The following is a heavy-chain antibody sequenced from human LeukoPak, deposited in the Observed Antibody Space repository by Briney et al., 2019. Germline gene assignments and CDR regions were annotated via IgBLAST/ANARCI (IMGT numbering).Heavy chain of an antibody. CDR2: LYSDGNT. Sequence: PGGSLSLSCAASGFTVITNDMTWVRQAPGKGLEWVSVLYSDGNTKYADSVQGRFTISRDNSKNTLYLEMNSLSPDDTAVYYCARGVEPLAANTLAYRGQGTLVTVSS. V-gene: IGHV3-53*01. CDR3: ARGVEPLAANTLAY. D-gene: IGHD1-14*01. CDR1: GFTVITND. J-gene: IGHJ4*02.